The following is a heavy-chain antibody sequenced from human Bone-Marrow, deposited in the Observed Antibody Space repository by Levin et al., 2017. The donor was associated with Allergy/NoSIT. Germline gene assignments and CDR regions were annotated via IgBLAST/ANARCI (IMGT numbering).Heavy chain of an antibody. V-gene: IGHV3-23*01. D-gene: IGHD4-17*01. CDR1: GFTFRAYA. J-gene: IGHJ4*02. CDR3: AKNTVEGGDFLDYFDS. Sequence: GGSLRLSCAASGFTFRAYAMSWVRQAPGKGLEWVSSITGGGHVSYYADSLKGRFTISRDNSKNTLYLEVKSLRAADTAVDFCAKNTVEGGDFLDYFDSWGQGTLVTVSS. CDR2: ITGGGHVS.